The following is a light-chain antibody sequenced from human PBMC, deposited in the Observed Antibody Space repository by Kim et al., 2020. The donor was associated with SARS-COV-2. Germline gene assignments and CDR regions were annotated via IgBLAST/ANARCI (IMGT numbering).Light chain of an antibody. CDR1: PTINSDY. Sequence: PGERATLSCRVSPTINSDYLAWYQHRPGQAPRLLIYGASRRATGTPDRFSGSGSGTDFTLTINRLEPEDFAVYYCQQYDTSLGTFGPGTKVDIK. CDR2: GAS. CDR3: QQYDTSLGT. V-gene: IGKV3-20*01. J-gene: IGKJ3*01.